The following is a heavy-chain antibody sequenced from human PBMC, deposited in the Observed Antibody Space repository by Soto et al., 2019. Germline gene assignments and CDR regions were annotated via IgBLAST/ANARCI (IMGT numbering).Heavy chain of an antibody. D-gene: IGHD4-4*01. Sequence: GESLKISCKGSGYSFTSYWISWVRQMPGKGLEWMGRIDPSDSYTNYSPSFQGHATISADKSISTAYLQWSSLKASDTAMYYCAKRGSSNPSYGMDVWGQGTTVTVSS. CDR2: IDPSDSYT. CDR3: AKRGSSNPSYGMDV. V-gene: IGHV5-10-1*01. CDR1: GYSFTSYW. J-gene: IGHJ6*02.